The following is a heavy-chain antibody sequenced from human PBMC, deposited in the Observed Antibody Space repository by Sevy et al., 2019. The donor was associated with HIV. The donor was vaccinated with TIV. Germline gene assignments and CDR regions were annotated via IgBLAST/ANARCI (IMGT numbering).Heavy chain of an antibody. D-gene: IGHD6-19*01. V-gene: IGHV3-23*01. Sequence: GGSLRLSCAASGFTFSSYTMSWVRQAPGKGLEWVSSFTGSGTNTFYADSVKGWFTISRDNSKNTLDLQMNSLRAEETAVYYCEKDSILVAGHFDYWGQGTLVTVSS. CDR2: FTGSGTNT. CDR3: EKDSILVAGHFDY. J-gene: IGHJ4*02. CDR1: GFTFSSYT.